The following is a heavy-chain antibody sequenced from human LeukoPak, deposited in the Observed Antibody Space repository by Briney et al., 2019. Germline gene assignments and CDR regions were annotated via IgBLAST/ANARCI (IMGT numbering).Heavy chain of an antibody. Sequence: SQTMSLTCAVYGGSFSGYYWSWIRQPPGKGLEWLGEINHSGRTNYNPSLKSRVTISVETSKNQFSLKLSSVTAAYTAVYYCARNTRGSDYWGQGTLVTVSS. V-gene: IGHV4-34*01. CDR1: GGSFSGYY. J-gene: IGHJ4*02. CDR2: INHSGRT. CDR3: ARNTRGSDY. D-gene: IGHD1/OR15-1a*01.